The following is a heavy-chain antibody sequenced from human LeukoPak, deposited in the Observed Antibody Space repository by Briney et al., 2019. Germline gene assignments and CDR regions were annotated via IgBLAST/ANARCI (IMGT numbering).Heavy chain of an antibody. J-gene: IGHJ6*03. Sequence: SETLSLTCAVYGGSFSGYYWRWIREPPGKGLEWIGEINHSGSTNYKPSLKSRVTISVDTSNNQFSLKLSSVTAADTAVYYCAREYYDFWSGYPPDYYYYYMDVWGKGTTVTVSS. CDR1: GGSFSGYY. CDR3: AREYYDFWSGYPPDYYYYYMDV. D-gene: IGHD3-3*01. CDR2: INHSGST. V-gene: IGHV4-34*01.